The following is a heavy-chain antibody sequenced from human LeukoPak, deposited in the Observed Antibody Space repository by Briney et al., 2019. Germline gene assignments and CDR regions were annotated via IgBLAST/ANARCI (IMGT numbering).Heavy chain of an antibody. CDR1: GGTFSSYA. CDR2: IIPIFGTA. V-gene: IGHV1-69*05. Sequence: SVKVSCKASGGTFSSYAISWLRQAPGQGLEWMGGIIPIFGTANYAQKFQGRVTITTDESTSTAYMELSSLRSEDTAVYYCAREGFMETKKYGDYGPSYYYYYGMDVWGQGTTVTVSS. CDR3: AREGFMETKKYGDYGPSYYYYYGMDV. D-gene: IGHD4-17*01. J-gene: IGHJ6*02.